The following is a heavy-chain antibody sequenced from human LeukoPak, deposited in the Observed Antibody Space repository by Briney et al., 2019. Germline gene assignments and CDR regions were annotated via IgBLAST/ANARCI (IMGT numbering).Heavy chain of an antibody. D-gene: IGHD6-19*01. CDR3: ARASGGWYNWFDP. Sequence: GGSLRLSCAASGFTFSTYEMNWVRQAPGKGLELVSYISSSGSTMYYADSVKGRFTISRDNAKNSLYLQMNSLRAEDTAVYYCARASGGWYNWFDPWGQGTLVTVSS. J-gene: IGHJ5*02. CDR2: ISSSGSTM. V-gene: IGHV3-48*03. CDR1: GFTFSTYE.